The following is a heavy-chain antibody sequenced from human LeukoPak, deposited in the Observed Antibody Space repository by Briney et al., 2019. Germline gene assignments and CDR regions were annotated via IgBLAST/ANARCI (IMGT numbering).Heavy chain of an antibody. D-gene: IGHD4-17*01. Sequence: SETLSLTCAVSGGSISSGGYSWSWIRQPPGKGLEWIGYIYYSGSTYYNPSLKSRVTISVDTSKNQFSLKLSSVTAADTAVYYCARSHDYGDYLVWGQGTLVTVSS. CDR2: IYYSGST. V-gene: IGHV4-30-4*07. CDR1: GGSISSGGYS. J-gene: IGHJ1*01. CDR3: ARSHDYGDYLV.